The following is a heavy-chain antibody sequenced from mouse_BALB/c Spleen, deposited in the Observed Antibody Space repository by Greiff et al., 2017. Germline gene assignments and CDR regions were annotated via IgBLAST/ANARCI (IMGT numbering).Heavy chain of an antibody. Sequence: QVQLQQSGAELAKPGASVKMSCKASGYTFTSYWMHWVKQRPGQGLEWIGYINPSTGYTEYNQKFKDKATLTADKSSSTAYMQLSSLTSEDSAVYYCARSRGPWIAYWGQGTLVTVSA. CDR1: GYTFTSYW. J-gene: IGHJ3*01. CDR2: INPSTGYT. V-gene: IGHV1-7*01. CDR3: ARSRGPWIAY.